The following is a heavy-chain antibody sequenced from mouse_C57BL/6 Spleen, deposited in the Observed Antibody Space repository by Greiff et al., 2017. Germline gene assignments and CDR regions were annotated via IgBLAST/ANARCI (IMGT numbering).Heavy chain of an antibody. Sequence: VQLQESGAELVKPGASVKLSCKASGYTFTSYWMQWVKQRPGQGLEWIGEIDPSDSYTNSNQKFKGKATLTVDTSSSTAYKQRSSLTSEDSEVYYCARELGNYGNDFDYWGQGTTLTVSS. CDR3: ARELGNYGNDFDY. CDR2: IDPSDSYT. D-gene: IGHD2-1*01. V-gene: IGHV1-50*01. CDR1: GYTFTSYW. J-gene: IGHJ2*01.